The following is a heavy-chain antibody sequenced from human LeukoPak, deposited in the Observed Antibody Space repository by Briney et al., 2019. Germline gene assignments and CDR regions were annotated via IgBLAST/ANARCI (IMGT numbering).Heavy chain of an antibody. J-gene: IGHJ4*02. CDR1: GFTFRLYS. CDR3: ARDRIQLWSHDY. CDR2: IKPDGSEK. Sequence: GGSLRLSCAASGFTFRLYSMNWVRQAPGKGLEWVANIKPDGSEKYYVDSVKGRFTISRDNAKNSLYLQMNGLRAEDTAVYYCARDRIQLWSHDYWGQGTLVTVSS. V-gene: IGHV3-7*04. D-gene: IGHD5-18*01.